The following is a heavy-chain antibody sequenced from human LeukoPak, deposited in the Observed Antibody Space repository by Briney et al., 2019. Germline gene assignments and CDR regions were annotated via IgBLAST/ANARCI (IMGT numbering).Heavy chain of an antibody. J-gene: IGHJ4*02. CDR3: AREPTSGREPTSGRPLDY. V-gene: IGHV4-4*07. D-gene: IGHD5-12*01. Sequence: NPSETLSLTCTVSGGSISGYFWSWIRQPAGKGLEWIGLIYSSGSNNYNPSLKSRVTMSLDTSKNHLSLNLSSVTAADTAVYYCAREPTSGREPTSGRPLDYWGQGTLVTVSS. CDR1: GGSISGYF. CDR2: IYSSGSN.